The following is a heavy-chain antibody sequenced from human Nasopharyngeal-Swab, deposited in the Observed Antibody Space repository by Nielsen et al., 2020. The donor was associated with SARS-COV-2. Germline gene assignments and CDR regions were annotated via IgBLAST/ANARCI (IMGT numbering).Heavy chain of an antibody. CDR3: ARGSYSASSDGEKYYYHGMDV. D-gene: IGHD6-6*01. CDR2: INHSGST. CDR1: GGSFSGYY. Sequence: SETLSLTCGVYGGSFSGYYWNWIRQPPGKGLEWIGEINHSGSTYYGPFLKSRVTISVDTSNNQFSLRLSSVTAADTAVYYCARGSYSASSDGEKYYYHGMDVWGQGTTVTVSS. V-gene: IGHV4-34*01. J-gene: IGHJ6*02.